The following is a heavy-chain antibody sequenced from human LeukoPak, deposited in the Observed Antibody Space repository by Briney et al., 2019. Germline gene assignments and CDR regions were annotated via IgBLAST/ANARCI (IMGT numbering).Heavy chain of an antibody. CDR3: ARDRYSGYGRHGGMDV. V-gene: IGHV3-21*01. CDR1: GFTFSSYS. CDR2: ISSSSSYI. J-gene: IGHJ6*02. D-gene: IGHD5-12*01. Sequence: GGSLRLSCAASGFTFSSYSMNWVRQAPGKGLEWVSSISSSSSYIYYADSVKGRFTISRDNAKNSLYLQMNSLRAEDTAVYYCARDRYSGYGRHGGMDVWGQGTTVTVSS.